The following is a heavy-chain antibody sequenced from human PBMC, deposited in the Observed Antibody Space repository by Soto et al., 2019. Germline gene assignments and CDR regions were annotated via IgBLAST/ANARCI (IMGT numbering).Heavy chain of an antibody. CDR3: AKSRGGGAVVPDY. V-gene: IGHV3-33*06. CDR1: GFSFTTYG. J-gene: IGHJ4*02. Sequence: QVQLVESGGGVVQPGRSLRLSCAASGFSFTTYGMHWVRQAPGEGLEWVAVIWYDGSNKYYADSVKGRFTISRDTSKNTLYMQKNSLRAENTGLFYCAKSRGGGAVVPDYWGQGTLVTVSS. CDR2: IWYDGSNK. D-gene: IGHD2-21*01.